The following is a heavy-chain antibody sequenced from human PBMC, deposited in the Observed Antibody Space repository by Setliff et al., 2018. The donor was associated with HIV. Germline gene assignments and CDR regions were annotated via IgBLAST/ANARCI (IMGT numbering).Heavy chain of an antibody. CDR2: IDPDKGDT. J-gene: IGHJ4*02. CDR3: ARYALCSDDCSDEGADI. Sequence: ASVKVSCKISGYTFTDFWIHWVRQAPGQGLESMGWIDPDKGDTHYAQKFQDRVAMTADTSTNTVYMELRSLRSDDTAVYYCARYALCSDDCSDEGADIWGQGTLVTVSS. V-gene: IGHV1-18*04. CDR1: GYTFTDFW. D-gene: IGHD2-21*01.